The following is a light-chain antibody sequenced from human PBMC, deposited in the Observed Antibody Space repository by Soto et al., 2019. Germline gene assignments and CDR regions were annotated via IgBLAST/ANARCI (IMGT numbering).Light chain of an antibody. CDR1: QGISNN. CDR2: AAS. V-gene: IGKV1-27*01. Sequence: DIQMTQSPSSLSASVGDRVTITCRASQGISNNLAWYQQKPGKVPKLLIYAASTLQSGAPSRFSGSGSGTDFNLTISSLQPEDVATYFCQKYDSAPRTFGQGTKLEIK. J-gene: IGKJ2*01. CDR3: QKYDSAPRT.